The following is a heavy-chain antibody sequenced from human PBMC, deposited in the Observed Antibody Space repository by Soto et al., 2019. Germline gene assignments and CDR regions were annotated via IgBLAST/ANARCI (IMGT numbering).Heavy chain of an antibody. CDR3: ERAGHSKIAY. D-gene: IGHD4-4*01. Sequence: TLSLTGTISGGPITNYYGSWIRQRPGGGLEWIGYIDYSGRTSYSPSLQRRVTISVDTSKNQFPLKLTSVTAADSAVYYCERAGHSKIAYWGQGILVTVSS. CDR2: IDYSGRT. J-gene: IGHJ4*02. V-gene: IGHV4-59*01. CDR1: GGPITNYY.